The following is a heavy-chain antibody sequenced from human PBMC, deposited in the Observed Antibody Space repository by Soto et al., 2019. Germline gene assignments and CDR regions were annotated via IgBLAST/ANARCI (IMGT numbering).Heavy chain of an antibody. V-gene: IGHV4-59*02. Sequence: QVQLQESGPGLVKPSETLSLTCTVSGDSVSNYFWSWIRQSPGKGLEWIGHIYYSGSTNYNPSLMSRVTISVDRSNNQFSLRLTSVTAADTAMYYCARGRGFCSTTRCRGYFDNWGRGTLVTVSS. J-gene: IGHJ4*02. CDR2: IYYSGST. CDR3: ARGRGFCSTTRCRGYFDN. CDR1: GDSVSNYF. D-gene: IGHD2-2*01.